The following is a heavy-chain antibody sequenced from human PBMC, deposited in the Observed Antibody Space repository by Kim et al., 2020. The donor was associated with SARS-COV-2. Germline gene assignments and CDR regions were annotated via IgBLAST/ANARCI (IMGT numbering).Heavy chain of an antibody. D-gene: IGHD3-10*01. V-gene: IGHV3-11*01. J-gene: IGHJ4*02. CDR2: ISSSGSYV. CDR1: GFIFSDYY. CDR3: ARVPFGDLSAYYFDL. Sequence: GGSLRPSCAASGFIFSDYYMTWIRQAPGKGLEWVSYISSSGSYVNYADSVKGRFTISRDNAKNSLYLQMSSLRAEDTALYYCARVPFGDLSAYYFDLWGQGTLVTVSS.